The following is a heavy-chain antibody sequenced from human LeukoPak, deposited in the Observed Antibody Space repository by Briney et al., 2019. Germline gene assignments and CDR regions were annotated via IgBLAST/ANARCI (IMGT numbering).Heavy chain of an antibody. CDR3: ARRFDY. V-gene: IGHV3-48*03. J-gene: IGHJ4*02. Sequence: GGSLRLSCAASGSTFSSFEMNWVRQAPGKGLEWVSYISSSGTTISYADSVKGRFTISRDNAKNSLYLEMNSLRAEDTAFYYCARRFDYWGQGTLVTVSS. CDR2: ISSSGTTI. CDR1: GSTFSSFE.